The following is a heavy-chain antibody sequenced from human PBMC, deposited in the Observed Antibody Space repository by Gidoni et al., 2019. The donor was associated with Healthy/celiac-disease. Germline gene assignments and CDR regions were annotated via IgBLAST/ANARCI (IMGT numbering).Heavy chain of an antibody. CDR2: IIPIFGTA. D-gene: IGHD6-19*01. Sequence: GIIPIFGTANYAQKFQGRVTITADESTGTAYMELSSLRSEDTAVYYCARDRAPGIAVAGTNWFDPWGQGTLVTVSS. V-gene: IGHV1-69*01. J-gene: IGHJ5*02. CDR3: ARDRAPGIAVAGTNWFDP.